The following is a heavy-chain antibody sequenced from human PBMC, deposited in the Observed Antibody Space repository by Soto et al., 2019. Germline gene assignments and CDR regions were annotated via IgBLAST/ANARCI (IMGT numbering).Heavy chain of an antibody. CDR1: GFTFSDSW. CDR2: IKQDGSEK. J-gene: IGHJ6*02. V-gene: IGHV3-7*01. Sequence: GGSLRLSCAASGFTFSDSWMDWVRQAPGKGPEWVANIKQDGSEKNYVDSVKGRFTISRDNAKNSLYLQMNSLRAEDTAVYYCASLGRHGWGQGTTVTV. D-gene: IGHD3-16*01. CDR3: ASLGRHG.